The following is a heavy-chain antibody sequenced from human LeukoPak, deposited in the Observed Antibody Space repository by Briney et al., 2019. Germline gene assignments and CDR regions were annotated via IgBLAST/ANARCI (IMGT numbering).Heavy chain of an antibody. D-gene: IGHD1-26*01. Sequence: ASVKVSCKASGYTFTSYYMHWVRQAPGQGLEWMGIINPSGGSTSYAQKFQGRVTMTRDTSTSTVYMELSSLRSEDTAVYYCARADFFIVGATSPNNNPPGFDYWGQGTLVTVSS. J-gene: IGHJ4*02. V-gene: IGHV1-46*01. CDR3: ARADFFIVGATSPNNNPPGFDY. CDR2: INPSGGST. CDR1: GYTFTSYY.